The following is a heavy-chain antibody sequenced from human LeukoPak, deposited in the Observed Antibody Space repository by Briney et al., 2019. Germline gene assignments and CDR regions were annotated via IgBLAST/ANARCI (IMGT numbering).Heavy chain of an antibody. D-gene: IGHD3-22*01. CDR2: INPSGCST. J-gene: IGHJ4*02. Sequence: ASVKVSCKASGYTFTIYYMHWVRQAPGQGLEWMGIINPSGCSTSYSQKFQGKVTMTRDTSTSTVYMELSSLRSEDTAVYYCARPRKRYYDSSGYSLGYWGQGTLVTVSS. CDR3: ARPRKRYYDSSGYSLGY. CDR1: GYTFTIYY. V-gene: IGHV1-46*01.